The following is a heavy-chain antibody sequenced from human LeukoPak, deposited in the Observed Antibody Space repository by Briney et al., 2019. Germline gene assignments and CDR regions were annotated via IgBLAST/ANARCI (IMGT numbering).Heavy chain of an antibody. D-gene: IGHD3-22*01. CDR1: GFTFSDYY. V-gene: IGHV3-11*04. CDR2: ISSSGSTI. J-gene: IGHJ4*02. Sequence: GGSLRLSCAASGFTFSDYYMSWIRQAPGKGLEWVSYISSSGSTIYYADSVKGRFTISRDNAKNSLYLQMNSLRAEDTAVYYCAREGAYYYDSSGYYYFDYWGQGTLVTVSS. CDR3: AREGAYYYDSSGYYYFDY.